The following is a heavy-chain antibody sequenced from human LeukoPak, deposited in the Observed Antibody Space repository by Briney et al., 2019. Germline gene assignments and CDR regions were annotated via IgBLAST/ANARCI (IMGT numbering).Heavy chain of an antibody. CDR3: AREAYYGSGRSRQPSPV. V-gene: IGHV3-30*15. D-gene: IGHD3-10*01. CDR1: GFTFSSYA. J-gene: IGHJ4*02. Sequence: GTSLRLSCAASGFTFSSYAMCWVRQAPGKGLEWVALISKDGSNEDHADSVKGRFTISRDNSRTTLYLQMSSLRPEDTAVYYCAREAYYGSGRSRQPSPVWGQGTLVTVSS. CDR2: ISKDGSNE.